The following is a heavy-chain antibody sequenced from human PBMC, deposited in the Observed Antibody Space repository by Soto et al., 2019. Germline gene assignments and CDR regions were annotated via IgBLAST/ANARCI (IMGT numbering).Heavy chain of an antibody. J-gene: IGHJ4*02. D-gene: IGHD5-18*01. CDR3: ARDRRYSYGFSY. Sequence: GASVKVSCKASGGTFSSYTISWVRQAPGQGLEWMGRIIPILGTANYAQKFQGRVTITADESTSTAYMELSSLRSEDTAVYYCARDRRYSYGFSYWGQGTLVTVSS. CDR1: GGTFSSYT. CDR2: IIPILGTA. V-gene: IGHV1-69*08.